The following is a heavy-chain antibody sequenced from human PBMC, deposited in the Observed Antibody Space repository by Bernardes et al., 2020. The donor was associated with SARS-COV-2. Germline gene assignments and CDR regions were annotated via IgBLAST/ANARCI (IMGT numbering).Heavy chain of an antibody. J-gene: IGHJ6*02. CDR1: GFSLDDYA. CDR2: ISGDGGST. D-gene: IGHD5-18*01. Sequence: GGSLRLSCAASGFSLDDYAMHWVRQAPGKGLQWVSLISGDGGSTYYADSVKGRFTISRDNSKNSLYLQMNSLRTEDTALYHCAKDSFSLWTPNYYYYGMDVWGQGTTVTVSS. CDR3: AKDSFSLWTPNYYYYGMDV. V-gene: IGHV3-43*02.